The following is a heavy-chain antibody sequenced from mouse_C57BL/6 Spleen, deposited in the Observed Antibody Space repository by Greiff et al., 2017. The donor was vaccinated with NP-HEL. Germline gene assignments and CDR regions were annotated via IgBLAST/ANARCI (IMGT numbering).Heavy chain of an antibody. J-gene: IGHJ2*01. CDR1: GYTFTDYY. D-gene: IGHD3-3*01. CDR2: INPYNGGT. CDR3: ARGKGLEGYFDY. Sequence: EVQLQQSGPVLVKPGASVKMSCKASGYTFTDYYMNWVKQSHGKSLEWIGVINPYNGGTSYNQKFKGKATLTVDKSSSTAYMELNSLTSEDSAVYYCARGKGLEGYFDYWGQGTTLTVSS. V-gene: IGHV1-19*01.